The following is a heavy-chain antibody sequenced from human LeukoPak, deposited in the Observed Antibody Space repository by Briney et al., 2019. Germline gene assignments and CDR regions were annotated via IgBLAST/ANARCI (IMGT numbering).Heavy chain of an antibody. J-gene: IGHJ4*02. CDR3: ARHLGSLSFDY. D-gene: IGHD3-3*02. CDR1: GYSFSSYL. Sequence: GESLKISCKGFGYSFSSYLISWVRQMPGKGLEWMGKIDPSGSYTNYSPSFQGHVTISVDKSTRTAYLQWSSLKASETAIYYCARHLGSLSFDYWGQGALVTVSS. V-gene: IGHV5-10-1*01. CDR2: IDPSGSYT.